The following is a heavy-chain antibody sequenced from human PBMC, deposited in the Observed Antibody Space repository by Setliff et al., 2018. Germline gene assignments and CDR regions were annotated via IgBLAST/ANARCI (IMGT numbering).Heavy chain of an antibody. D-gene: IGHD3-9*01. CDR1: GFSFNNYW. Sequence: PGGSLTLSCEASGFSFNNYWMYWVRQVPGKGLGWVSGINKDGDGTRYADSVRGRFTISKDNSKNTVYLQMNSLRPEDTALYYCARVADILTGVNNYYGMDVWGQGTTVTVSS. J-gene: IGHJ6*02. CDR3: ARVADILTGVNNYYGMDV. CDR2: INKDGDGT. V-gene: IGHV3-74*01.